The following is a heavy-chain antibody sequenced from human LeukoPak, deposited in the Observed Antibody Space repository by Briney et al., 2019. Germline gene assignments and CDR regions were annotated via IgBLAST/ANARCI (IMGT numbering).Heavy chain of an antibody. V-gene: IGHV4-38-2*02. CDR2: IYHSGST. J-gene: IGHJ4*02. CDR1: GGSISSYY. D-gene: IGHD3-9*01. CDR3: ARDWGTHYDILTGYYASSYYFDY. Sequence: SETLSLTCTVSGGSISSYYWGWIRQPPGKGLEWIGSIYHSGSTYYNPSLKSRVTISVDTSKNQFSLKLSSVTAADTAVYYCARDWGTHYDILTGYYASSYYFDYWGQGTLVTVSS.